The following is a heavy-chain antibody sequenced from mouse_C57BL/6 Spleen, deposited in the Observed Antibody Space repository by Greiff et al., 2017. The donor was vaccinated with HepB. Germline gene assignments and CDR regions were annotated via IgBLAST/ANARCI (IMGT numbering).Heavy chain of an antibody. CDR2: ISSGSGTI. V-gene: IGHV5-17*01. J-gene: IGHJ3*01. CDR3: ARVYYGSSSAWFAY. Sequence: EVHLVESGGGLVKPGGSLKLSCAASGFTFSDYGMHWVRQAPEKGLEWVAYISSGSGTIYYADTLKGRFTISRDNAKNTLFLQMTSLRSEDTAMYYCARVYYGSSSAWFAYWGQGTLVTVSA. D-gene: IGHD1-1*01. CDR1: GFTFSDYG.